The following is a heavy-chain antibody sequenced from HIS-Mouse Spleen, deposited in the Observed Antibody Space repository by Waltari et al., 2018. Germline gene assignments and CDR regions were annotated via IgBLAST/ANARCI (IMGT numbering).Heavy chain of an antibody. D-gene: IGHD1-26*01. CDR3: ARDRELYFDY. J-gene: IGHJ4*02. CDR1: GGSISSSSYH. V-gene: IGHV4-39*07. Sequence: QLQLQESGPGLVKPSETLSLTCTVSGGSISSSSYHLGWIRQPPGKGLEWIGSIYYSGSTYYNPSLKSRVTISVDTSKNQFSLKLSSVTAADTAVYYCARDRELYFDYWGQGTLVTVSS. CDR2: IYYSGST.